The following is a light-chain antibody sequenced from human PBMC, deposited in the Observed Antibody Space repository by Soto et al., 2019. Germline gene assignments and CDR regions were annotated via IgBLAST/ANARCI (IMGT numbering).Light chain of an antibody. J-gene: IGKJ2*01. V-gene: IGKV4-1*01. CDR2: WAS. CDR3: QQYYTTPQT. CDR1: QSLLYGGNDRNY. Sequence: DIVMTQSPDSLAVSLGERATIDCKSSQSLLYGGNDRNYLAWYQHKPGQSPKLIMYWASTREAGVPDRFSGSGSGTHFTLTIRSLQAEDVAVYCCQQYYTTPQTFGQGTKLEIK.